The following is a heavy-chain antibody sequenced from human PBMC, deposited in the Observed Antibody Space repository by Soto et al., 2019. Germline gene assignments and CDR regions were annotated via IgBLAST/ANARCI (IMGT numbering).Heavy chain of an antibody. J-gene: IGHJ4*02. CDR1: GFTFDDYA. V-gene: IGHV3-9*01. Sequence: GGSLRLSCAASGFTFDDYAMHWVRQAPGKGLEWVSGISWNSGSIGYADSVKGRFTISRDNAKNSLYLQMNGLRAEDTALYYCAKARQRRLPYYYFDYWGQGTLVTVSS. CDR3: AKARQRRLPYYYFDY. CDR2: ISWNSGSI. D-gene: IGHD4-17*01.